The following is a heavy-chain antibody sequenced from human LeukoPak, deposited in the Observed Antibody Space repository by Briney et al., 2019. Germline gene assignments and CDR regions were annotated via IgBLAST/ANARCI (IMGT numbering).Heavy chain of an antibody. Sequence: RGESLQISCKGSGYNFTSYWIGWVRQLPGKGLEWMGIIYPGDSDTRYSPSFQGQVTISADKSISTAYLQWSSLKASDTAMYYCARHHNGLTDYWGQGTLVTVSS. CDR2: IYPGDSDT. D-gene: IGHD2-8*01. CDR1: GYNFTSYW. J-gene: IGHJ4*02. V-gene: IGHV5-51*01. CDR3: ARHHNGLTDY.